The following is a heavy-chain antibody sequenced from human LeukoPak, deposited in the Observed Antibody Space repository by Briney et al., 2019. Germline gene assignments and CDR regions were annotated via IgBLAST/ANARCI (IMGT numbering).Heavy chain of an antibody. CDR2: IYYSGST. V-gene: IGHV4-39*01. J-gene: IGHJ6*03. Sequence: SETLSLTCTVSGGSISSSSYYWGWIRQPPGKGLEWIGSIYYSGSTYYNPSLKSRVTISVDTSKNQFSLKLSSVTAADTAVYYCARLPNWNYNYYYYMDVWGKGTTVTVSS. D-gene: IGHD1-20*01. CDR3: ARLPNWNYNYYYYMDV. CDR1: GGSISSSSYY.